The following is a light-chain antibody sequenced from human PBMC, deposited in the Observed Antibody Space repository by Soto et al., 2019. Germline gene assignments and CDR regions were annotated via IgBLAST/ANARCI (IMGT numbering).Light chain of an antibody. V-gene: IGKV1-39*01. J-gene: IGKJ1*01. Sequence: DIHMTHATSSLSSSLVDRVTISCRASHSMSTYLNWYQQKPGKAPKLLIYSASGLQSGVPPRFSRSRSGTDFLLTISSLRPDDIATYYCQQTYRAPPWTFGPGTKVDIK. CDR1: HSMSTY. CDR2: SAS. CDR3: QQTYRAPPWT.